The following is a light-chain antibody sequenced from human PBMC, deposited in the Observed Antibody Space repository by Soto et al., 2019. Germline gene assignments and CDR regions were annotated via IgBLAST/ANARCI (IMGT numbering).Light chain of an antibody. CDR2: GAS. V-gene: IGKV1-39*01. Sequence: IHMTQSPSSLSASVGDRVTLTCRASETISHYLNWYQQQPGKAPKLLIYGASRLQSGVTSRFSGSGSGADFTLTISSLQPEDFATYSCQQTSSTPYSFGQGTKVDIK. CDR1: ETISHY. J-gene: IGKJ2*03. CDR3: QQTSSTPYS.